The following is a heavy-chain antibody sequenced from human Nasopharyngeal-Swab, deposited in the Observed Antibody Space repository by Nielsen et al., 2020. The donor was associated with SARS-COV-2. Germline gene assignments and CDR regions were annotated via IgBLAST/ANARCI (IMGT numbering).Heavy chain of an antibody. CDR3: TRDYKTYCGGDCYADC. CDR1: GFTFSTYS. J-gene: IGHJ4*02. CDR2: ISSSSSFI. Sequence: GESLKISCAASGFTFSTYSMNWVRQAPGKGLEWVSSISSSSSFIYYADSVKSRFTISRDNVKNSLYLQMNSLRAEDTAVYYCTRDYKTYCGGDCYADCWGRGTLVTVSS. D-gene: IGHD2-21*02. V-gene: IGHV3-21*06.